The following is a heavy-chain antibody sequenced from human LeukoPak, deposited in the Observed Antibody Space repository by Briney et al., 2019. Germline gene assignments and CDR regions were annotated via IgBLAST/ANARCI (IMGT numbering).Heavy chain of an antibody. CDR3: AKGDYSNYEDYFDY. V-gene: IGHV3-23*01. J-gene: IGHJ4*02. CDR2: ISGSGGST. D-gene: IGHD4-11*01. Sequence: GGSLRLSCAASGFTFSSYAMSWVRQAPGKGLEWVSAISGSGGSTYYADSVKGRFTSSRDNSKNTLYLQINSQRAEDTAVYYCAKGDYSNYEDYFDYWGQGTLVTVSS. CDR1: GFTFSSYA.